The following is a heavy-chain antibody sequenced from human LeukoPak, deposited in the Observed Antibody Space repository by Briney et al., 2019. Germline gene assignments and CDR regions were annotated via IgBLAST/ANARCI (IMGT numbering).Heavy chain of an antibody. V-gene: IGHV1-18*01. CDR3: ARDPRAGYYDSSGMDWFDP. CDR2: ISAYNGNT. Sequence: ASVKVSCKASGYTFTSYGISWVRQAPGQGLEWMGWISAYNGNTNYAQKLQGRVTMTTDTSTSTAYMELRSLRSDDTAVYYCARDPRAGYYDSSGMDWFDPWGQGTLVTVSS. CDR1: GYTFTSYG. D-gene: IGHD3-22*01. J-gene: IGHJ5*02.